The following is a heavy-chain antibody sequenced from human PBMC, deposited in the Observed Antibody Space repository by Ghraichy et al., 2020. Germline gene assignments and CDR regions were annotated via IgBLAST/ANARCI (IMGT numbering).Heavy chain of an antibody. Sequence: SETLSLTCSVSGVSISSYYWSWIRQPPGKGLEWIGYIYYSGNTNYNPSLKSRVTISLDTSKKQFSLKLTSVTAADTAVYYCASGVWGDPPKASPFQHWGQGTLVTVSS. CDR3: ASGVWGDPPKASPFQH. CDR2: IYYSGNT. V-gene: IGHV4-59*01. CDR1: GVSISSYY. D-gene: IGHD3-10*01. J-gene: IGHJ1*01.